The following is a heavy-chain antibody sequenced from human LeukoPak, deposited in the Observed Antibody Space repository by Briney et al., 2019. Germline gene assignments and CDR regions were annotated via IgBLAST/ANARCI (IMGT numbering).Heavy chain of an antibody. D-gene: IGHD6-13*01. CDR1: GGSISSYY. CDR3: ARGFIAAAGWIDP. J-gene: IGHJ5*02. V-gene: IGHV4-59*01. Sequence: KPSQTRSLTCTVSGGSISSYYWSWIRQPPGKGLGWVGYIYYSGSTNYNPSLKSRVTISVDTSKNQFSLKLSSVTAADTAVYYCARGFIAAAGWIDPWGQGTLVTVSS. CDR2: IYYSGST.